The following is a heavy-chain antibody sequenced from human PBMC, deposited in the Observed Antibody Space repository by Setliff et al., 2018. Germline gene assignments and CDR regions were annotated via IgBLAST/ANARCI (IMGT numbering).Heavy chain of an antibody. V-gene: IGHV4-59*01. Sequence: PSETLSLTCAVSGASTTTYYWSWIRQPPGKGLEWIGYIFSGGTAKYDPSLESRAIMSVDASKNEISLKLKSVTAADTAVYYCAKGGTYRYFDFWGQGALVTVSS. CDR3: AKGGTYRYFDF. J-gene: IGHJ4*02. D-gene: IGHD1-1*01. CDR1: GASTTTYY. CDR2: IFSGGTA.